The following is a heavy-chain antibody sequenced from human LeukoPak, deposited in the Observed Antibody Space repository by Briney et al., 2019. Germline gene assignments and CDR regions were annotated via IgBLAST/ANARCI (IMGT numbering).Heavy chain of an antibody. D-gene: IGHD6-19*01. J-gene: IGHJ4*02. CDR1: GFTFDDYG. CDR2: INWNGCCT. Sequence: GGSLRLSCASSGFTFDDYGMSWVRQAPGKGLDGVCGINWNGCCTGYADSVKGRFTISRDNAKNSLYLQMNSLRAEDTALYYCTRDMKWSSSGWYVFLDYWGQGTLVTVSS. CDR3: TRDMKWSSSGWYVFLDY. V-gene: IGHV3-20*04.